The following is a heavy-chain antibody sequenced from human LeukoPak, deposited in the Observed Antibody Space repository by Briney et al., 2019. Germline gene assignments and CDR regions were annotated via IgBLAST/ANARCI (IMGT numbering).Heavy chain of an antibody. CDR1: GFILSNYR. V-gene: IGHV3-21*04. CDR2: ISSSGNSR. J-gene: IGHJ4*02. D-gene: IGHD6-19*01. CDR3: ARSSTVAGTYYFDY. Sequence: GGSLRLSCAASGFILSNYRMNWVRQAPGKGLEWVSYISSSGNSREYADSVKGRFTISRDNARDSLHLQMNSLRAEDTALYHCARSSTVAGTYYFDYWGQGTLVTVSS.